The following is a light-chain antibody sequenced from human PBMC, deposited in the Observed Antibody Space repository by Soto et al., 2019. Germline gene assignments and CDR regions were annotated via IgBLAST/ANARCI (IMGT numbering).Light chain of an antibody. V-gene: IGKV1-27*01. Sequence: DIQMTQSPSSLAASVGDRVTITCRASQGIIDYLAWYKQKPGKAPKLLIYAASTLQSGIPSRFSVSGAGTDFTLTITNLQPEDVATYYCQKYNSYPRTFGQGTKVEIK. CDR3: QKYNSYPRT. J-gene: IGKJ1*01. CDR1: QGIIDY. CDR2: AAS.